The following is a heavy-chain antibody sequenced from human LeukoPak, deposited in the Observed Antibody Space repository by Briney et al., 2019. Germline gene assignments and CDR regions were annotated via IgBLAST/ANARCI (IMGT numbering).Heavy chain of an antibody. D-gene: IGHD4/OR15-4a*01. CDR3: GASSCVTQTRDP. V-gene: IGHV1-2*01. CDR1: GSCLSDVD. CDR2: INPHSGAT. J-gene: IGHJ5*02. Sequence: ASANVSCKASGSCLSDVDFNWVRQAPGQGLEWMGWINPHSGATNYAQRFQGRISMAASFDTAYMVLSRPTADNPVFYYWGASSCVTQTRDPWGQGTLVTVSS.